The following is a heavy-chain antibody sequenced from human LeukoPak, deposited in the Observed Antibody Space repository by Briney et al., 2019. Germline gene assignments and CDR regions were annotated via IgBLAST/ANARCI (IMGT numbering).Heavy chain of an antibody. V-gene: IGHV3-23*01. CDR3: ATQFRAYYFDY. CDR2: ISTSGGGL. D-gene: IGHD2-21*01. CDR1: GFTFNDYA. Sequence: GGSLRLSCSTSGFTFNDYAMSWVRQAPGKGLGWVSSISTSGGGLFYADSVMGRFTISRDNSRNTLYLQMDNLGAEDTAVYYCATQFRAYYFDYWGQGTLVTVSS. J-gene: IGHJ4*02.